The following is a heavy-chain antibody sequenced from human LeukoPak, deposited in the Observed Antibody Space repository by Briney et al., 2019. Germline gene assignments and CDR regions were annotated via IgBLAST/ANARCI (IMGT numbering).Heavy chain of an antibody. V-gene: IGHV4-59*01. Sequence: SETLSLTCTVSGGSISNSYWSWIRQPPGEGLEWIAYIYYTGNIKYNPSLKSRVTISVDTSKNQFSLRLSSVTAADTAVYYCARDSGSSPTFDYWGQGTLVTVSS. CDR3: ARDSGSSPTFDY. CDR1: GGSISNSY. D-gene: IGHD1-26*01. CDR2: IYYTGNI. J-gene: IGHJ4*02.